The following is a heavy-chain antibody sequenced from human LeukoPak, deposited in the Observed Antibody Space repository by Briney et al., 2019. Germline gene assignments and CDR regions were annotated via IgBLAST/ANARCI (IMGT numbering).Heavy chain of an antibody. J-gene: IGHJ5*02. Sequence: PSETLSLTCTVSGGSISSGGYYWSWIRQRPGKGLEWIGYIYYSGSTYYNPSLKSRVTISVDTSKNQFSLKLSSVTAADTAVYYCTGGNSDWFDPWGQGTLVTVSS. D-gene: IGHD4-23*01. CDR2: IYYSGST. V-gene: IGHV4-31*03. CDR3: TGGNSDWFDP. CDR1: GGSISSGGYY.